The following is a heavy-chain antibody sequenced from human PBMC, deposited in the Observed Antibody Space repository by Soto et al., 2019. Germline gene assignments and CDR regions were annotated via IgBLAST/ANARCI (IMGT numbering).Heavy chain of an antibody. V-gene: IGHV4-59*01. D-gene: IGHD3-3*01. CDR1: GGSISRYY. CDR2: IYYSGST. J-gene: IGHJ6*02. Sequence: QVQLQESGPGLVKPSETLSLTCTVSGGSISRYYWSWIRQPPGKGLERIGYIYYSGSTNDNPTLKSRVTITVDTSKNQFSLKLSSVTAADTGVYYCAIDRGVESHFFIGMDVWGQGTTVTVSS. CDR3: AIDRGVESHFFIGMDV.